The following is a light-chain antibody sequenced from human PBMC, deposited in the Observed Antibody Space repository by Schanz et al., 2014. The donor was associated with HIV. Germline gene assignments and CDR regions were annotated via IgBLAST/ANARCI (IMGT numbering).Light chain of an antibody. CDR3: CSYATFTTLVV. Sequence: QSVLTQPPSASGTPGQRVTISCSGSSSNIRINTVNWYQQFPGTAPKLLIYSNSRRPSGVPDRFSGSKSGTSASLAISGLQAEDEADYYCCSYATFTTLVVFGGGTKVTVL. CDR2: SNS. CDR1: SSNIRINT. V-gene: IGLV1-44*01. J-gene: IGLJ2*01.